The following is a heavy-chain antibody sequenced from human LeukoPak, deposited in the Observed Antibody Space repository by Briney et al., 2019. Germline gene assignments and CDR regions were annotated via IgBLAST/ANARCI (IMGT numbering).Heavy chain of an antibody. D-gene: IGHD3-22*01. Sequence: SETLSLTCTVSGGSISSYYWSWLRQPPGKGLEWIGYIYYSGSTNYNPSLKSRVTISVDTSKNQFSLELSSVTAADTAVYYCAGSNTYSSGYYRFDYWGQGTLVTVSS. CDR3: AGSNTYSSGYYRFDY. CDR1: GGSISSYY. V-gene: IGHV4-59*01. CDR2: IYYSGST. J-gene: IGHJ4*02.